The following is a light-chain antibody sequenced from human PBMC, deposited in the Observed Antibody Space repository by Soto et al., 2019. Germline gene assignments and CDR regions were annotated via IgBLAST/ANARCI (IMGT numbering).Light chain of an antibody. CDR2: GAT. Sequence: EVVLTQSPGTLSLSPGDRATLSCRASQSVSRNYLAWYQQKPGQTPRLLIFGATNRAADIPAKFRASGSGPDFTLTISALEPADFAVYYCQQYDFLSLTFGGGTRL. V-gene: IGKV3-20*01. J-gene: IGKJ4*01. CDR3: QQYDFLSLT. CDR1: QSVSRNY.